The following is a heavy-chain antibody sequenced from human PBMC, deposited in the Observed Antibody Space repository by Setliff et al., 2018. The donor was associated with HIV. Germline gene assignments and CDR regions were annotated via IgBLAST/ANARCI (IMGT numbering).Heavy chain of an antibody. CDR2: IIPNSGGT. J-gene: IGHJ6*02. Sequence: ASVKVSCKASGGTFSSYAISWVRQAPGQGLEWMGGIIPNSGGTNYAQKFQGRVTMTRDTSISTAYMELSGLTSDDSAVYYCARYLVVVPVAVGGLDVWGQGTTVTVSS. CDR3: ARYLVVVPVAVGGLDV. V-gene: IGHV1-2*02. D-gene: IGHD2-2*01. CDR1: GGTFSSYA.